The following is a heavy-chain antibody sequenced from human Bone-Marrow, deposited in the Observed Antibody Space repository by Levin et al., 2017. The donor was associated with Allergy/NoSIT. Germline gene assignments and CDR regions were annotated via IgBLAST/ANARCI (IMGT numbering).Heavy chain of an antibody. CDR3: ARDHLIGAGWFDP. V-gene: IGHV4-4*02. CDR2: ISQSGST. D-gene: IGHD7-27*01. CDR1: GGPFNSDNW. J-gene: IGHJ5*02. Sequence: SETLSLTCAVSGGPFNSDNWLHWLRQSPGKGLEWIGEISQSGSTIYNPSLKSRFTMSVDKSKIHFSLKLSSVTAADTAVYFCARDHLIGAGWFDPWGQGILVTVSS.